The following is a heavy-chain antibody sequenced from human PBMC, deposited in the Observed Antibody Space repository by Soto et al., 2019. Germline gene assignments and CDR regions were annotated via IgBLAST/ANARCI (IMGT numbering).Heavy chain of an antibody. CDR2: IIPIFGTA. V-gene: IGHV1-69*13. CDR1: GGTFSSYA. J-gene: IGHJ6*02. Sequence: ASVKVSCKASGGTFSSYAISWVRQAPGQGLEWMGGIIPIFGTANYAQKFQGRVTITADESTSTAYMELSSLRSEDTAVYYCARDLHPGVIPAGYYYYGMDGWGQGTTVTVSS. D-gene: IGHD3-16*02. CDR3: ARDLHPGVIPAGYYYYGMDG.